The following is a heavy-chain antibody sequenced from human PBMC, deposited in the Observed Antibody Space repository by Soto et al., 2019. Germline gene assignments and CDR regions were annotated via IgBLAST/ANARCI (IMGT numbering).Heavy chain of an antibody. CDR1: GGSISSSNW. CDR3: ASRITMVRGVRGDWFDP. Sequence: SETLSLTCAVSGGSISSSNWWSWVRQPPGKGLEWIGEIYHSGSTNYNPSLKSRVTISVDKSKNQFSLKLSSVTAADTAVYYCASRITMVRGVRGDWFDPWGQGTLVTVSS. J-gene: IGHJ5*02. V-gene: IGHV4-4*02. CDR2: IYHSGST. D-gene: IGHD3-10*01.